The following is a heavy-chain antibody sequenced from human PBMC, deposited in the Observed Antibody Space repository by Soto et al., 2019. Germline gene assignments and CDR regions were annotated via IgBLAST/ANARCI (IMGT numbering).Heavy chain of an antibody. J-gene: IGHJ4*02. CDR1: GGTFSRHS. CDR2: IIPIFDAT. Sequence: QVQMVQSGAEVKKPGSSARVSCKVSGGTFSRHSISWVRQAPGQGLEWMGGIIPIFDATQYAQKFQGRLTINADESTTTSHMDLSGLRTEDTAIYYCARDLTSVRGSWGQGTLVTVS. CDR3: ARDLTSVRGS. V-gene: IGHV1-69*01. D-gene: IGHD3-10*01.